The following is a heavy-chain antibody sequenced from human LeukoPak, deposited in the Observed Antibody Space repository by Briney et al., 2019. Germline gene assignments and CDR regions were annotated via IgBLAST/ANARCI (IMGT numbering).Heavy chain of an antibody. D-gene: IGHD3-16*02. V-gene: IGHV4-34*01. CDR2: INHSGST. Sequence: KSSETLSLTCAVYGGSFSGYYWSWIRQPPGKGLEWIGEINHSGSTNYNPSLKSRVTISVDTSKNQFSLKLSSVTAADTAVYYCARAPSYDYVWGSCRPRHDAFDIWGQGTMVTVSS. CDR1: GGSFSGYY. CDR3: ARAPSYDYVWGSCRPRHDAFDI. J-gene: IGHJ3*02.